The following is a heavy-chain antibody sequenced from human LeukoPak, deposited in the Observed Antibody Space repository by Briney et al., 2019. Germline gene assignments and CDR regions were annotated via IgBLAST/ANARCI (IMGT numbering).Heavy chain of an antibody. CDR2: ITWDGGGK. V-gene: IGHV3-43*01. J-gene: IGHJ4*02. CDR1: GFTFDDYL. D-gene: IGHD3-16*01. CDR3: AKALGVWGVVSAGPADY. Sequence: GGSLRLSCAASGFTFDDYLMHWVRQPPGKGLEWVSLITWDGGGKYYADSVKGRFAISRDNSKNSLCLQMNSLATEDTALYYCAKALGVWGVVSAGPADYWGQGTLVTVSS.